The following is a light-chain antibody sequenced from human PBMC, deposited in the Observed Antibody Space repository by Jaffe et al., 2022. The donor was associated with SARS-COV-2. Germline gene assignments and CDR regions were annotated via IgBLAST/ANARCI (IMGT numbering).Light chain of an antibody. Sequence: QSALTQPASVSGSPGQSITISCTGTSSDVGGYNYVSWYQQHPGKAPKLMIYDVRNRPSGVSNRFSGSKSGNTASLTISGLQAEDEADYYCISYRGSSTLVFGTGTKVTVL. CDR2: DVR. CDR3: ISYRGSSTLV. J-gene: IGLJ1*01. CDR1: SSDVGGYNY. V-gene: IGLV2-14*01.